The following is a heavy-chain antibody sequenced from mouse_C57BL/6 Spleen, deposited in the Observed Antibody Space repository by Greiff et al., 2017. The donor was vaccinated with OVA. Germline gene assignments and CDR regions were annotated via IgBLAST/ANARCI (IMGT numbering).Heavy chain of an antibody. D-gene: IGHD2-1*01. Sequence: QVQLQQSGAELVRPGTSVKVSCKASGYAFTNYLIEWVQQRPGQGLEWIGVINPGSGGTNYNEKFKGKATLTADKSSSTAYMQLSSLTSEDSAGYFGATGGLSYYGNCGRLAYWGQGTLVTVSA. J-gene: IGHJ3*01. CDR1: GYAFTNYL. CDR2: INPGSGGT. CDR3: ATGGLSYYGNCGRLAY. V-gene: IGHV1-54*01.